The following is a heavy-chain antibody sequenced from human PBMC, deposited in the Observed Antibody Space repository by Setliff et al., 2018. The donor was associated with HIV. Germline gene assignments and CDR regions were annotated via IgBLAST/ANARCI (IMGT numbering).Heavy chain of an antibody. CDR1: SGSMTGHY. J-gene: IGHJ4*01. Sequence: PSETLSLTCSVSSGSMTGHYWTWVRQSPGKGLEWIGYLHSLGSSRVSDTPNYSPSLKSRITISLDTSKRQSSLTMTSVTAADTAVYYCARGLSSQTYWGTRPLGLDYWGQGSLVTVSS. CDR2: LHSLGSSRVSDTP. V-gene: IGHV4-4*08. D-gene: IGHD2-2*01. CDR3: ARGLSSQTYWGTRPLGLDY.